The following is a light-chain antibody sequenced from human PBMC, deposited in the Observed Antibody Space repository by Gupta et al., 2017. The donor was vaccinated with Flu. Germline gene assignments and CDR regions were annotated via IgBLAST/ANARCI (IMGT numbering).Light chain of an antibody. V-gene: IGLV2-14*01. J-gene: IGLJ2*01. CDR3: SSDTSSSTVV. CDR1: SSDVGGYNY. CDR2: EVS. Sequence: QSALTQPASVSGSPGPSITISCTGTSSDVGGYNYVSWYQQHPGKAPKLMIYEVSKRPSGVSNRFSGSKSGNTASLTISGRQAEDEADYYCSSDTSSSTVVFGGGTKLTVL.